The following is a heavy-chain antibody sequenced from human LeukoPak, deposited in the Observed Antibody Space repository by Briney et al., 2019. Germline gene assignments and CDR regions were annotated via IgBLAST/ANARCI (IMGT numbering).Heavy chain of an antibody. CDR3: ARAERDYYDSSGYLDFDY. D-gene: IGHD3-22*01. CDR2: ISAYSGNT. V-gene: IGHV1-18*01. J-gene: IGHJ4*02. Sequence: ASVKVSCKASGYTFTSYGISWVRQAPGQGLEWMGWISAYSGNTNYAQKLQGRVTMTTDTSTSTAYMELRSLRSGDTAVYYCARAERDYYDSSGYLDFDYWGQGTLVTVSS. CDR1: GYTFTSYG.